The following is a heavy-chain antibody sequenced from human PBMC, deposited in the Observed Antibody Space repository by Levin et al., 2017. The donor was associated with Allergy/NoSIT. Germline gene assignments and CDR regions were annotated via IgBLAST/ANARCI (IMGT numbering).Heavy chain of an antibody. CDR3: ARGLWLKAMVRGVNFDY. J-gene: IGHJ4*02. D-gene: IGHD3-10*01. Sequence: KISCQASGGTFSSYTISWVRQAPGQGLEWMGRIIPILGIANYAQKFQGRVTITADKSTSTAYMELSSLRSEDTAVYYCARGLWLKAMVRGVNFDYWGQGTLVTVFS. CDR2: IIPILGIA. CDR1: GGTFSSYT. V-gene: IGHV1-69*02.